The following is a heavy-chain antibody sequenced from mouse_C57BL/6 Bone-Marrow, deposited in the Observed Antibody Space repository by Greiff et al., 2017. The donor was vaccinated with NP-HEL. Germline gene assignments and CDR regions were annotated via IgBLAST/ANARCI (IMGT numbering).Heavy chain of an antibody. CDR3: ASGLYGGYYAMDY. Sequence: VQLQQSDAELVKPGASVKISCKVSGYTFTDHTIHWMKQRPEQGLEWIGYIYPRDGSTKYNEKFKGKATLTADQSSSTAYMQLNSLTSEDSAVYFCASGLYGGYYAMDYWGQGTSVTGSS. D-gene: IGHD1-1*01. CDR1: GYTFTDHT. V-gene: IGHV1-78*01. J-gene: IGHJ4*01. CDR2: IYPRDGST.